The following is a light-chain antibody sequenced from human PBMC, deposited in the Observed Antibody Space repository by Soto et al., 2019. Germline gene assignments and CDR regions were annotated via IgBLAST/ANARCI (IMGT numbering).Light chain of an antibody. J-gene: IGKJ1*01. V-gene: IGKV3-15*01. Sequence: ETMMTQSPDTLSVSLGERATLSCRASQSLRSSLAWYQQKPGQAPRLLIYDASTRATGIPARFSGSGSGTDFTLTISGLQSEDFAVYYCQQYGSSTWTFGQGTKVDIK. CDR2: DAS. CDR1: QSLRSS. CDR3: QQYGSSTWT.